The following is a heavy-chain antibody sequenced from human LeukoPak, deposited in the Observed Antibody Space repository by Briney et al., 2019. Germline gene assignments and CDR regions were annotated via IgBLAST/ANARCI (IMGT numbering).Heavy chain of an antibody. CDR1: GGSISGYY. Sequence: SGTLSLTCAVSGGSISGYYWTWIRQPAGKGLEWIGRIYSSGSTNYNPSLKSRVTMSVDTPKNQFSLNLSSVTAADTAVYYCARGYGSGSYPSDYWGQGTLVTVSS. D-gene: IGHD3-10*01. V-gene: IGHV4-4*07. J-gene: IGHJ4*02. CDR3: ARGYGSGSYPSDY. CDR2: IYSSGST.